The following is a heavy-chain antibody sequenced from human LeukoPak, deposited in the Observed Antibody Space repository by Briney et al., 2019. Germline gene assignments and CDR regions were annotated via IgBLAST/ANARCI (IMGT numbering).Heavy chain of an antibody. D-gene: IGHD3-10*01. CDR1: GGSFRGYY. J-gene: IGHJ6*04. CDR2: INHSGST. Sequence: SETLSLTCAVYGGSFRGYYWSWIRQPPGKGLEWIGEINHSGSTNYNPSLKSRVTISVDTSKNQFSLKLSSVTAAGTAVYYCARRVLWSRTQMDVWAEGTTVTISS. CDR3: ARRVLWSRTQMDV. V-gene: IGHV4-34*01.